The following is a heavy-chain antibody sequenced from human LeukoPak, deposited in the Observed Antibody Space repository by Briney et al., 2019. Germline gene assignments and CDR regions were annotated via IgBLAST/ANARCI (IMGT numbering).Heavy chain of an antibody. V-gene: IGHV1-8*02. Sequence: ASVKVSCKASGYTFTSYDINWVRQATGQGLEWMGWMNPNSGNTGYAQKFQGRVTMTRNTSISTAYMELSSLRSEDTAVYYCARVSYYYDSSGYYYVSYYYYMDVWGKGTTVTISS. CDR3: ARVSYYYDSSGYYYVSYYYYMDV. CDR2: MNPNSGNT. D-gene: IGHD3-22*01. J-gene: IGHJ6*03. CDR1: GYTFTSYD.